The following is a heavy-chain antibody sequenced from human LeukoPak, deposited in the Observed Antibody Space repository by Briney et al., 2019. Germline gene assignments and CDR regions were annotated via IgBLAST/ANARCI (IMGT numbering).Heavy chain of an antibody. Sequence: ASVKVSCKASGYTFTSYGISWVRQAPGQGLEWMGWISAYNGNTNYAQKLQGRVTMTTDTSTSTAYMELRSLRSDDTAVYHCARDGFVVVPAATNWFDPWGQGTLVTVSS. CDR3: ARDGFVVVPAATNWFDP. CDR1: GYTFTSYG. D-gene: IGHD2-2*01. V-gene: IGHV1-18*01. J-gene: IGHJ5*02. CDR2: ISAYNGNT.